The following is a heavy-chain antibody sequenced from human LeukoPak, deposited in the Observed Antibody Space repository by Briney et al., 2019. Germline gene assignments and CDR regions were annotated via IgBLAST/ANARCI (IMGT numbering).Heavy chain of an antibody. D-gene: IGHD6-19*01. CDR2: IGGSGDRT. CDR3: AKGASSAWYLHY. Sequence: GGSLRLSCAASRFSFNDYAVSWVRRAPGKGRKGVSGIGGSGDRTYYADSVKGRFTISIDNSKNTLYLQMNNLRGDDTAIYYCAKGASSAWYLHYWGQGTLVTVSS. V-gene: IGHV3-23*01. J-gene: IGHJ4*02. CDR1: RFSFNDYA.